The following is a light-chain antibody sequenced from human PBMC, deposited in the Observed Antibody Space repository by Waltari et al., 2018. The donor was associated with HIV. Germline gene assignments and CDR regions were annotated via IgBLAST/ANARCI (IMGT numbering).Light chain of an antibody. CDR2: TNN. V-gene: IGLV1-47*01. J-gene: IGLJ1*01. CDR3: AAWNDKLSGDV. Sequence: QSVLTQPPSASGTPGPRVTISCSGSSSNIGRNYVYWYQQLPGTAPKLLIYTNNPRPSGVPVRFSGSKSGTSVSLAISGLRSEDEADYYCAAWNDKLSGDVFGTGTKVTV. CDR1: SSNIGRNY.